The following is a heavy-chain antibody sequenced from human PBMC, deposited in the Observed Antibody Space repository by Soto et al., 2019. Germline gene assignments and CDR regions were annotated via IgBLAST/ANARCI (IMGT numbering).Heavy chain of an antibody. V-gene: IGHV4-4*02. D-gene: IGHD6-19*01. CDR2: IYYSGGT. Sequence: QVRLQESGPGLVRPSGTLSLTCAVSGDSINSNYCWTWVRQPPGKGLEWIAEIYYSGGTSYNPSLKSRVTIAMDQSNNQFSLHLTSVTAADTAMHYCARDTGWGLGYWGQGTLVTVSS. CDR3: ARDTGWGLGY. J-gene: IGHJ1*01. CDR1: GDSINSNYC.